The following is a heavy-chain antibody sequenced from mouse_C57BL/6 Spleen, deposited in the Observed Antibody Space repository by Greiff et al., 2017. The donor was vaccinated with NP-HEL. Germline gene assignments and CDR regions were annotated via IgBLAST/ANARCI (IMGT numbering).Heavy chain of an antibody. Sequence: QVQLQQPGAELVMPGASVKLSCKASGYTFTSYWMHWVKQRPGQGLEWIGEIDPSDSYPNYNQKFKGKSTLTVDKSSSTAYMQLSRLTSEDSAVYYCATYGSSLDYYAVDDGGQGTSLTVAT. V-gene: IGHV1-69*01. D-gene: IGHD1-1*01. CDR2: IDPSDSYP. CDR3: ATYGSSLDYYAVDD. J-gene: IGHJ4*01. CDR1: GYTFTSYW.